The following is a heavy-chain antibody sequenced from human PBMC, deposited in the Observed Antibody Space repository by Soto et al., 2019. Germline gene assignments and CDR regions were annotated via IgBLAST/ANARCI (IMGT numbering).Heavy chain of an antibody. CDR2: IDHSGST. CDR3: GGGGCSVGSCYSPRYYYGMDV. D-gene: IGHD2-15*01. Sequence: QVQLQQWGAGLLKPSETLSLTCAVYGVSFSGYYWSWIRQPPGKGLEWSGEIDHSGSTTYNPSLKRRVTLSVDTSKNHFTMKLNSVPAADTALYYGGGGGCSVGSCYSPRYYYGMDVWGQGTTVTVS. CDR1: GVSFSGYY. J-gene: IGHJ6*02. V-gene: IGHV4-34*01.